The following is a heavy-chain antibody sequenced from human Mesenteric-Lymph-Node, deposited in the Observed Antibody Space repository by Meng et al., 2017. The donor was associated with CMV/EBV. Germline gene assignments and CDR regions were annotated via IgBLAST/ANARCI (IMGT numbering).Heavy chain of an antibody. V-gene: IGHV4-39*07. Sequence: ESLKISCPVSGASISSNSYYWGWIRQPPGKGLEWVGNIYYTGATYYNPSLQRRVTFSTDASKNLFSLRVNSVTAADTAVYYCARVSGGGVAAADYWGQGTLVTVSS. CDR2: IYYTGAT. D-gene: IGHD6-13*01. CDR3: ARVSGGGVAAADY. J-gene: IGHJ4*02. CDR1: GASISSNSYY.